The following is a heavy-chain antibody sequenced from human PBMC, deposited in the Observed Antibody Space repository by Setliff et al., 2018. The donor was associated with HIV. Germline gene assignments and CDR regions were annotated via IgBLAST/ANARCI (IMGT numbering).Heavy chain of an antibody. CDR3: ARDFTYDYDSSGPG. Sequence: ASLQVSCKTSGYTFTGYYIHWVRQVPGQGLEWMGRINPNTGGTDYAQKFQGRVTMTGDTSISTAYMELSRLRSDDTAVYYCARDFTYDYDSSGPGWGQGTLVTVSS. D-gene: IGHD3-22*01. CDR2: INPNTGGT. V-gene: IGHV1-2*06. J-gene: IGHJ4*02. CDR1: GYTFTGYY.